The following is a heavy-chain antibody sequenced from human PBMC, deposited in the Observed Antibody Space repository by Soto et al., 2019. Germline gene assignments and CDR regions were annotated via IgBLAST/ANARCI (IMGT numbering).Heavy chain of an antibody. CDR3: ARGHSYYYSSPDSYPFDF. CDR1: GYIIKNYW. D-gene: IGHD2-21*02. V-gene: IGHV5-51*01. CDR2: IFPDDSDT. J-gene: IGHJ4*02. Sequence: GESLKISCKASGYIIKNYWIGWVRQMPGQGMEWMGIIFPDDSDTRYSPSFQGHVTISVDKSISTAYVQWSSLKASDSAIYFCARGHSYYYSSPDSYPFDFWGQGTLVTVSS.